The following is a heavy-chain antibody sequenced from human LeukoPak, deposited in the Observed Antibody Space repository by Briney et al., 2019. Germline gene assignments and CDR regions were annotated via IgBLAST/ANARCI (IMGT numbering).Heavy chain of an antibody. Sequence: GASVKVSCKASGYTFTSYDINWVRQATGQGLEWMGWMNPNSGNTGYAQKFQGRVTITRDTSASTAYMELSSLRSEDTAVYYCARDATAARFDPWGQGTLVTVSS. CDR1: GYTFTSYD. CDR3: ARDATAARFDP. J-gene: IGHJ5*02. CDR2: MNPNSGNT. V-gene: IGHV1-8*01. D-gene: IGHD6-13*01.